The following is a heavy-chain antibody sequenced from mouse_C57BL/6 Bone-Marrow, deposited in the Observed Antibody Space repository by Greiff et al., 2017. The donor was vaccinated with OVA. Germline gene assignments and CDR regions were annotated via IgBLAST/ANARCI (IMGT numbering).Heavy chain of an antibody. CDR3: ARTDYGSSFFDY. CDR2: ISYSGST. J-gene: IGHJ2*01. V-gene: IGHV3-8*01. Sequence: DVKLVESGPGLAKPSQTLSLTCSVTGYSITSDYWNWSRKFPGNKLEYMGYISYSGSTYYNPSLKSRISITRDTSKNQYYLQLNSVTTEDTATYYCARTDYGSSFFDYWGQGTTLTVSS. D-gene: IGHD1-1*01. CDR1: GYSITSDY.